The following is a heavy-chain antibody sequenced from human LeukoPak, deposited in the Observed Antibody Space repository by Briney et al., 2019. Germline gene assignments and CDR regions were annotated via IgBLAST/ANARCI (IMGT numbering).Heavy chain of an antibody. J-gene: IGHJ3*02. CDR1: GFTFDDYA. CDR3: AKGSNLWGARGAFDI. D-gene: IGHD3-16*01. Sequence: PGGSLRLSCAASGFTFDDYAMHWVRQAPGKGLEWVSGISWNSGSIGYADSVKGRFTISRDNAKSSLYLQMNSLRAEDTALYYCAKGSNLWGARGAFDIWGQGTMVTVSS. V-gene: IGHV3-9*01. CDR2: ISWNSGSI.